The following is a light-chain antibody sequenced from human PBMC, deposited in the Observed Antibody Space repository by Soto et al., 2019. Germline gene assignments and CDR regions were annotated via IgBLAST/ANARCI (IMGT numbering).Light chain of an antibody. CDR1: QSISTY. CDR3: QESYSNLYT. Sequence: DIQMTQSPSSLSASVGDRLTITCRASQSISTYLNWYQQKPGTAPKLLISAASSLQSGVPSRFSGSGSGTDFTLTISSLQPEDFATYYCQESYSNLYTFGLGTKVDIK. V-gene: IGKV1-39*01. CDR2: AAS. J-gene: IGKJ2*01.